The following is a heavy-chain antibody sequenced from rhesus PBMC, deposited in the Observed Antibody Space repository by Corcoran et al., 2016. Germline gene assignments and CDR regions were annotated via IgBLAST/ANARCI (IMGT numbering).Heavy chain of an antibody. V-gene: IGHV4-65*01. D-gene: IGHD6-13*01. CDR3: ARQIAAGQDY. CDR1: GGSVSSSNW. J-gene: IGHJ4*01. Sequence: QVQLQESGPGLVKPSETLSLTCAVSGGSVSSSNWWTWIRPPPGKGLEWIGDISGSSGSTYYNPSLKRRVTISTDTSKNQFSLKRSSVTAADTAVYYCARQIAAGQDYWGQGVLVTVSS. CDR2: ISGSSGST.